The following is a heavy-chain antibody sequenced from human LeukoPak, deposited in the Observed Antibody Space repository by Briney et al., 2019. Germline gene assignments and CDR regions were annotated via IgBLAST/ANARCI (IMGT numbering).Heavy chain of an antibody. J-gene: IGHJ3*02. CDR2: IYYSGST. CDR1: GGSISSYY. Sequence: SETLSLTCTVSGGSISSYYWSWIRQPPGKGLEWIGYIYYSGSTNYNPSPKSRVTISVDTSKNQFSLKLSSVTAADTAVYYCARGGRRSDAFDIWGQGTMVTVSS. V-gene: IGHV4-59*01. CDR3: ARGGRRSDAFDI.